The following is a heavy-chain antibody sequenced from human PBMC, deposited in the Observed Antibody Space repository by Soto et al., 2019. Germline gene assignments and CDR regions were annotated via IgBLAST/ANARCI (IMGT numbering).Heavy chain of an antibody. CDR1: GFSLTTSGVG. D-gene: IGHD5-12*01. J-gene: IGHJ5*02. V-gene: IGHV2-5*02. Sequence: QITLKESGPPLVKPTQTLTLTCTFSGFSLTTSGVGVGWIRQPPGKALEWLALIYWDDDTRYSPSLKSRLTITKDTSKNQVVLKLTNMDPVDTATYYCAHRNRGNSGYNWFDPWGQGILVTVSS. CDR2: IYWDDDT. CDR3: AHRNRGNSGYNWFDP.